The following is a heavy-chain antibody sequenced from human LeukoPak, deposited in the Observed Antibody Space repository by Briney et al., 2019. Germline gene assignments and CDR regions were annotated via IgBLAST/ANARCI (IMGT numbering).Heavy chain of an antibody. Sequence: HPGRSLRLSCAASGFTFSNYGMHWVRQAPGKGLEWVSFISYDGSNKYYADSVKGRFTISRDNSKNSLYLQMNSLRAEDTAVYYCARGWDAPSSGWYFYWGQGTLVTVSS. CDR2: ISYDGSNK. CDR1: GFTFSNYG. J-gene: IGHJ4*02. D-gene: IGHD6-19*01. CDR3: ARGWDAPSSGWYFY. V-gene: IGHV3-30*03.